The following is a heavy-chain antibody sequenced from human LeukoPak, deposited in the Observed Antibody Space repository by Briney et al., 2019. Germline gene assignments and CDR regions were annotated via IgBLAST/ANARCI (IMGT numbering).Heavy chain of an antibody. CDR3: AREGSRSSGWSRDFDY. J-gene: IGHJ4*02. Sequence: ASVKVSCKASGGTFSSYAISWVRQAPGQGLEWMGRIIPILGIANYAQKFQGRVTITADKSTSTAYMELSSLRSEDTAVYYCAREGSRSSGWSRDFDYWGQGTLVTVSS. CDR2: IIPILGIA. V-gene: IGHV1-69*04. CDR1: GGTFSSYA. D-gene: IGHD6-19*01.